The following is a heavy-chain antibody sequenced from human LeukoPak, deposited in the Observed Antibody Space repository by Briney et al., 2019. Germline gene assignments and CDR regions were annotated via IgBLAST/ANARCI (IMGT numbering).Heavy chain of an antibody. CDR1: GFPFSSYA. CDR3: AKLSGSADY. Sequence: GGSLRLSCSASGFPFSSYAMHWVRQAPGKGLEWVAVISYDGSNKYYADSVKGRFTISRDNSKNTLYLQMNSLRAEDTAVYYCAKLSGSADYWGQGTLVTVSS. CDR2: ISYDGSNK. J-gene: IGHJ4*02. V-gene: IGHV3-30*04. D-gene: IGHD3-10*01.